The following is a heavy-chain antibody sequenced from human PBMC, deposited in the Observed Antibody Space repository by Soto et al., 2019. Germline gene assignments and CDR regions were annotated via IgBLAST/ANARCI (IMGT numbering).Heavy chain of an antibody. V-gene: IGHV3-23*01. CDR1: GFTFSSYA. J-gene: IGHJ6*02. CDR3: AKDIVPLNYYYYYGMDV. Sequence: LRLSCAASGFTFSSYAMSWVRQAPGKGLEWVSAISGSGGSTYYADSVKGRFTISRDNSKNTLYLQMNSLRAEDTAVYYCAKDIVPLNYYYYYGMDVWGQGTTVTVSS. CDR2: ISGSGGST. D-gene: IGHD3-16*02.